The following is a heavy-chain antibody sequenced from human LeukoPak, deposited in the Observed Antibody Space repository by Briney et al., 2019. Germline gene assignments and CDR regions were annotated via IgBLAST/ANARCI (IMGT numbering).Heavy chain of an antibody. V-gene: IGHV1-2*06. CDR1: GYTVTGNY. D-gene: IGHD2-2*01. Sequence: ASVKVSCKASGYTVTGNYMHWVRQAPGQGLEWMGRINPNSGGTNYAQKFQGRVTMTRDTSISTAYMELSRLRSDDTAVYYCAREKVRQSGMDVWGLGTTVTVSS. CDR3: AREKVRQSGMDV. CDR2: INPNSGGT. J-gene: IGHJ6*02.